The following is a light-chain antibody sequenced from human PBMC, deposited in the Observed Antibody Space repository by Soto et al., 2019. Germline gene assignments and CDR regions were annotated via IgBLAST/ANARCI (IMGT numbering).Light chain of an antibody. Sequence: QSALTQPPSASGSPGQSVTISCTGTSSDVGGYDYVSWYQQHPGKAPKLMIYEVSNRPSGVSNRFSGSKSGNTASLTISGLQAEDEADYYCSSYTSRSTLVFGPGTKVTVL. CDR2: EVS. J-gene: IGLJ1*01. CDR1: SSDVGGYDY. CDR3: SSYTSRSTLV. V-gene: IGLV2-14*01.